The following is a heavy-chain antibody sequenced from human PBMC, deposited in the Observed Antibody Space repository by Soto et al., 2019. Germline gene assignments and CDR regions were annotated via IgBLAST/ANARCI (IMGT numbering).Heavy chain of an antibody. CDR2: ISWNSGTI. CDR3: ATSSAYPYYFDN. Sequence: EVQLVESGGGLVQPGRSLRLSCAASGFTFDDYAMHWVRQAPGKGLEWVSGISWNSGTIGYADSVKGRFTISRDNAKNSLYLQMNSLRAEDTACYYCATSSAYPYYFDNWGQGTLVTVSS. J-gene: IGHJ4*02. CDR1: GFTFDDYA. D-gene: IGHD5-18*01. V-gene: IGHV3-9*01.